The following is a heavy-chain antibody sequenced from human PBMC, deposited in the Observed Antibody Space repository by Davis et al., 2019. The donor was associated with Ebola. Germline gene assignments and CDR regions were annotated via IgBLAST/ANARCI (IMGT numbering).Heavy chain of an antibody. CDR3: ARGVGTGAWFDP. D-gene: IGHD3-10*01. Sequence: SETLSLTCAVYGGSFSGYYWSWFRQPPGKGLEWIGEINHSGSTNDNPSLKSRVTISVDTSKNQFSLKLSSVTAADTAVYYCARGVGTGAWFDPWGQGTVVTVSS. J-gene: IGHJ5*02. CDR2: INHSGST. CDR1: GGSFSGYY. V-gene: IGHV4-34*01.